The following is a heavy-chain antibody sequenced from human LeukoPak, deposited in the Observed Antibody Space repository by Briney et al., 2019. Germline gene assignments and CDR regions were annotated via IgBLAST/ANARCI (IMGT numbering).Heavy chain of an antibody. CDR3: AAIPVFGVVLHQEPV. J-gene: IGHJ6*04. CDR1: GYTFTSYD. CDR2: FIPMLGTA. Sequence: GASVKVSCKTSGYTFTSYDLNWVRQATGQGLEWMGVFIPMLGTANSTQKFQGRVTITADISTNTAYMELSSLRSEDTAVYFCAAIPVFGVVLHQEPVWGKGTTVTVSS. V-gene: IGHV1-69*10. D-gene: IGHD3-3*01.